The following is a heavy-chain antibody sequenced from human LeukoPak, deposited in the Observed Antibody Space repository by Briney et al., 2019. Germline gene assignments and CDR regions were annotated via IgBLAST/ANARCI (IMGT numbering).Heavy chain of an antibody. CDR1: GFTFSRYA. V-gene: IGHV3-64D*06. CDR2: ITNNGRST. Sequence: GGSLRLSCSASGFTFSRYAMHWVRQPPGKGLEYVSAITNNGRSTYYADSVKGRFTISRDNSKNTLYLLMSSLRAEDTAVYYCASTYSYDSSGYYPFDYWGQGTLVTVSS. CDR3: ASTYSYDSSGYYPFDY. D-gene: IGHD3-22*01. J-gene: IGHJ4*02.